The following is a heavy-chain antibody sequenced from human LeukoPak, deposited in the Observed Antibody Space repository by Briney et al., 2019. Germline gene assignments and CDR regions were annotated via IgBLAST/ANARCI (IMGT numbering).Heavy chain of an antibody. V-gene: IGHV5-51*01. CDR3: ARRVDSYWFFDY. D-gene: IGHD1-26*01. CDR2: IYPGDSGT. Sequence: GESLKISCKGSGYSFTNYWIGWVRQMPGKGPEWMGIIYPGDSGTRYIPSFQGQVTISVDKSINTAYLQWSSLKASDTAMYYCARRVDSYWFFDYWGQGTLVTVSS. J-gene: IGHJ4*02. CDR1: GYSFTNYW.